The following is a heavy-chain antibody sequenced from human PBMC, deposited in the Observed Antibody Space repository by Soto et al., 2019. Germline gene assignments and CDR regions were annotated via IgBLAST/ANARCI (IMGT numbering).Heavy chain of an antibody. V-gene: IGHV3-30-3*01. CDR2: VSFDGSNK. Sequence: QMQLVESGGGVVQPGGSLRLSCAASGFTFNYYPMHWVHQAPGKGLEWVAVVSFDGSNKYYADSVKGRFTISKDNSKNTLYLQMNSLRREDTAVYYCARLPGPLVAVLYIYPLDGREAMSDVDVWGQGTTVTVSS. CDR1: GFTFNYYP. D-gene: IGHD6-19*01. J-gene: IGHJ6*02. CDR3: ARLPGPLVAVLYIYPLDGREAMSDVDV.